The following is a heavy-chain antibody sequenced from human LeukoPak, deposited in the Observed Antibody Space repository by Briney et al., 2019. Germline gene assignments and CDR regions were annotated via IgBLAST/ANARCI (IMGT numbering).Heavy chain of an antibody. V-gene: IGHV5-51*01. CDR1: GYSFTSYW. Sequence: GQSLKISCTGSGYSFTSYWIGRARQMPGKGLEWMGIIYPGDSDTRYSPSFQGQVTISADKSISTAYLQWSSLKAPDTAMYYCARQEEWLELDYWGQGTLVTVSS. J-gene: IGHJ4*02. CDR2: IYPGDSDT. D-gene: IGHD6-19*01. CDR3: ARQEEWLELDY.